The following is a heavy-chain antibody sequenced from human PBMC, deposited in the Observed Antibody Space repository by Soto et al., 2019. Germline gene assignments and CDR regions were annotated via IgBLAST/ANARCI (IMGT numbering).Heavy chain of an antibody. CDR2: TYYRSKRYN. Sequence: PSQTLSLTCAISGDSVSSNSAAWNWIRQSPSRGLEWLGRTYYRSKRYNDYAVSVKSRITINPDTSKNQFSLQLNSVTPEDTAVYYCAREGRLERPPNYYYYYMDVWGKGTTVTVSS. D-gene: IGHD1-1*01. V-gene: IGHV6-1*01. CDR1: GDSVSSNSAA. J-gene: IGHJ6*03. CDR3: AREGRLERPPNYYYYYMDV.